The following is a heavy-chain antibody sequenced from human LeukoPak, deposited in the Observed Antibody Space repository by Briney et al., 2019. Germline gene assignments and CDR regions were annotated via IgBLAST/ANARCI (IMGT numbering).Heavy chain of an antibody. V-gene: IGHV3-9*01. J-gene: IGHJ6*03. CDR1: GFTFDDYA. CDR2: ISWNSGSI. Sequence: GRSLRLSCAASGFTFDDYAMHWVRQAPGKGLEWVSGISWNSGSIGYADSVKGRFTISRDNAKNSLYLQMNSLRAEDTAVYYCKNMDVWGKGTRVTVSS. CDR3: KNMDV.